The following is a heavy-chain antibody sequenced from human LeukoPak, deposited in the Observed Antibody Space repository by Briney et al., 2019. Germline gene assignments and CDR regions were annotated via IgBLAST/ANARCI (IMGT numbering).Heavy chain of an antibody. Sequence: ASMKVSCKASGYTFNDYYMHWVRQAPGQGLEWMGWINPNNGGTNYARNFQGRVTMTRDTSISTAYMELRSLRSDDTAVYYCARVGYDSSGRHRYAFDIWGQGTMVTVSS. CDR1: GYTFNDYY. D-gene: IGHD3-22*01. V-gene: IGHV1-2*02. J-gene: IGHJ3*02. CDR3: ARVGYDSSGRHRYAFDI. CDR2: INPNNGGT.